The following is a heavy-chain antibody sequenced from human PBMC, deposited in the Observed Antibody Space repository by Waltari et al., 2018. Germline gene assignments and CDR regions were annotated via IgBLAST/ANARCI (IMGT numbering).Heavy chain of an antibody. Sequence: QVQLVQSGAEVKKPGSSVKVSCKASGGTFSSYAISWVRQAPGQGLEWMGGIIPIFGTANYAQKFQGRVTITADESTSTAYMELSSLRSEDTAVYYCARDLVVTPGGYYYYYGMDVWGQGTTVTVSS. V-gene: IGHV1-69*13. CDR1: GGTFSSYA. CDR3: ARDLVVTPGGYYYYYGMDV. CDR2: IIPIFGTA. D-gene: IGHD2-21*02. J-gene: IGHJ6*02.